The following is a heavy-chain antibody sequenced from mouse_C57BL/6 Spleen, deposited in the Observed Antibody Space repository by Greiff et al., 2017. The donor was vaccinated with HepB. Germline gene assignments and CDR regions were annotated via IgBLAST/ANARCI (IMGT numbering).Heavy chain of an antibody. CDR3: ARRELYYGNAWFAY. Sequence: QVHVKQPGAELVKPGASVKMSCKASGYTFTSYWITWVKQRPGQGLEWIGDIYPGSGSTNYNEKFKSKATLTVDTSSSTAYMQLSSLTSEDSAVYYCARRELYYGNAWFAYWGQGTLVTVSA. D-gene: IGHD2-1*01. CDR2: IYPGSGST. CDR1: GYTFTSYW. J-gene: IGHJ3*01. V-gene: IGHV1-55*01.